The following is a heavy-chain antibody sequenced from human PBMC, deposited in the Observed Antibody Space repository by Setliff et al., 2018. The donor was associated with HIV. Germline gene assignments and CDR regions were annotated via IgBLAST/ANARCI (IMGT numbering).Heavy chain of an antibody. J-gene: IGHJ5*02. V-gene: IGHV3-23*01. D-gene: IGHD3-10*01. CDR3: AKNGFGVVALGINNWFDP. CDR2: ISDSDNST. CDR1: GFTVSNDY. Sequence: GGSLRLSCAASGFTVSNDYMNWVRQAPGKGLEWVSTISDSDNSTYYADSVKGRFTISRDNSKNTLFLLMNSLRAEDTAIYYCAKNGFGVVALGINNWFDPWGPGTLVTVSS.